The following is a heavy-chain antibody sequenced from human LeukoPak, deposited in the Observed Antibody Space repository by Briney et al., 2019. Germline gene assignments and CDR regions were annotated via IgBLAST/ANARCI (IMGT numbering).Heavy chain of an antibody. J-gene: IGHJ3*02. Sequence: KASETLSLTCTVSGGSISSSNYYWGWIRQPPGKGLELIGSIYYSGSTYYNPSLKSRVTISVDTSKNQFSLKLSSVTAADTAVYYCARSRTMIEKAFDIWGQGTMVTVSS. CDR2: IYYSGST. D-gene: IGHD3-22*01. CDR1: GGSISSSNYY. V-gene: IGHV4-39*07. CDR3: ARSRTMIEKAFDI.